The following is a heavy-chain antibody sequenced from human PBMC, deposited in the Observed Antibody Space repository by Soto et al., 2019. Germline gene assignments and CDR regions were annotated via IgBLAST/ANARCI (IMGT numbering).Heavy chain of an antibody. CDR3: ARIWSGYFRYFDY. V-gene: IGHV4-31*03. Sequence: SETLSLTCTVSGGSISGGGYYWSWIRQHPGKGLEWIGYIYYSGSTYYNPSLKSRVTISVDTSKNQFSLKLSSVTAADTAVYYCARIWSGYFRYFDYWGQGTLVTVSS. D-gene: IGHD3-3*01. J-gene: IGHJ4*02. CDR2: IYYSGST. CDR1: GGSISGGGYY.